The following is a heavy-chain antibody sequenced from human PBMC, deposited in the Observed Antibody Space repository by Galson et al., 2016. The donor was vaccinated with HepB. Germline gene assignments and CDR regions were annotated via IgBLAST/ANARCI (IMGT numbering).Heavy chain of an antibody. Sequence: SLRLSCAASGFTFSSYSMNWVRQAPGKGLEWVSSMSSSRSYIYYADSVKGRFTISRDNAKNSLYLQMNSLRAEDTAVYYCARDWDYYYGMDVWGHGTTVTVSS. CDR2: MSSSRSYI. V-gene: IGHV3-21*01. CDR3: ARDWDYYYGMDV. CDR1: GFTFSSYS. D-gene: IGHD3-16*01. J-gene: IGHJ6*02.